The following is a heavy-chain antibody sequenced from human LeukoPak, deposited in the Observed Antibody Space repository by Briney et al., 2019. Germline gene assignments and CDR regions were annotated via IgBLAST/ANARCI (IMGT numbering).Heavy chain of an antibody. CDR3: ARDGRDISSWQGTFDY. Sequence: ASVKVSRKASGYTFTGYYMHWVRQAPGRGLEWMGWINPNSGGTNYAQKFQGRVTMTRDTSISTAYMELSRLRSDDTAVYYCARDGRDISSWQGTFDYWGQGTLVTVSS. J-gene: IGHJ4*02. CDR1: GYTFTGYY. D-gene: IGHD6-13*01. CDR2: INPNSGGT. V-gene: IGHV1-2*02.